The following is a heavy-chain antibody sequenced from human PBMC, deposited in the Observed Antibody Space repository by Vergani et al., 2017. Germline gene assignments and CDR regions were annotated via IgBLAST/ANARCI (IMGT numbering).Heavy chain of an antibody. V-gene: IGHV4-34*01. D-gene: IGHD6-13*01. J-gene: IGHJ4*02. CDR2: INHSGST. CDR3: ARGGLRYSSSHRGEYYY. Sequence: QVQLQQWGAGLLKPSETLSLTCAVYGGSFSGYYWSWIRQPPGKGLEWIGEINHSGSTNYNPSLKSRVTISVDTSKNQFSLKLSSVTAADTAVYYCARGGLRYSSSHRGEYYYWGQGTLVTVSS. CDR1: GGSFSGYY.